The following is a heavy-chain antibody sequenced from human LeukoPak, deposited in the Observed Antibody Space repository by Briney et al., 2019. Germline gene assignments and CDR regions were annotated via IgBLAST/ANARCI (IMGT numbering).Heavy chain of an antibody. Sequence: SETLSLTCTVSGGSISSYYWSWIRQPAGKGREWIGRIYTSGSTNYNPSLKSRVTMSVDTSKNQFSLKLSSVTAADTAVYYCAREASAVAATYYYYMDVWGKGTTVTISS. CDR3: AREASAVAATYYYYMDV. V-gene: IGHV4-4*07. CDR1: GGSISSYY. CDR2: IYTSGST. D-gene: IGHD6-19*01. J-gene: IGHJ6*03.